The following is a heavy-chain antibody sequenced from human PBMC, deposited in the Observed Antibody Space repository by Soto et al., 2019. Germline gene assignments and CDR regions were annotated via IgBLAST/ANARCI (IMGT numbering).Heavy chain of an antibody. CDR2: IYYSGST. CDR3: AREWGSYGSGIDY. J-gene: IGHJ4*02. V-gene: IGHV4-30-4*01. Sequence: QVQLQESGPGLVKPSQTLSLTCTVSGGSISSGDYYWSWIRQPPGKGLEWIGYIYYSGSTYYNPSLKSGVTISVDTSKNQFSLKLSSVTAADTAVYYCAREWGSYGSGIDYWGQGTLVTVSS. D-gene: IGHD3-10*01. CDR1: GGSISSGDYY.